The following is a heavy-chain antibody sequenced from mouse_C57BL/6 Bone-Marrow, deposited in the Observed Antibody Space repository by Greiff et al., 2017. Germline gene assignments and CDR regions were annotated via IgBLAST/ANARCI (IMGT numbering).Heavy chain of an antibody. D-gene: IGHD2-4*01. Sequence: QVQLQQPGAELVKPGASVKVSCKASGYTFTSYWLHWVKQRPGQGLAWIGRLHPSDSDTNYNQMFKGKATLTVDKSSSTAYIQLSSLASEDSAVYYCAISLYYEYYAMDYWGQGTSVTVSS. CDR2: LHPSDSDT. J-gene: IGHJ4*01. CDR1: GYTFTSYW. CDR3: AISLYYEYYAMDY. V-gene: IGHV1-74*01.